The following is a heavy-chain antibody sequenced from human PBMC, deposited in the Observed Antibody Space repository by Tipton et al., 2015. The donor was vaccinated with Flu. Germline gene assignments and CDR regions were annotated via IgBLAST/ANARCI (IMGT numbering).Heavy chain of an antibody. J-gene: IGHJ4*02. Sequence: SLRLSCVASGFTFSSYGMHWVRQAPGKGLEWVAVVSYDEINKYYADSVKGRFTISRDNSKKTLYLQMNSLRAEDTAVYYCAKSMASTQRGCFDYWGQGTLVNVSS. CDR3: AKSMASTQRGCFDY. V-gene: IGHV3-30*18. CDR1: GFTFSSYG. CDR2: VSYDEINK. D-gene: IGHD5-24*01.